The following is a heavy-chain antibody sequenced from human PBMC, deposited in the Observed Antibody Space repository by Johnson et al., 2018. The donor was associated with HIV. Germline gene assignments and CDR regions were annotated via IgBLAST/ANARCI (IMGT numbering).Heavy chain of an antibody. V-gene: IGHV3-30*04. D-gene: IGHD6-19*01. J-gene: IGHJ3*02. CDR2: ISYDGSNK. CDR1: GFTFSSYA. Sequence: QVQLVESGGGVVQPGRSLRLSCAASGFTFSSYAMHWVRQAPGKGLEWVAVISYDGSNKNYADSVKGRFTISRDNSKNTLYLQMNSLRAQDTAVYYCAREGGAVASRGFDIWGQGTMVTVSS. CDR3: AREGGAVASRGFDI.